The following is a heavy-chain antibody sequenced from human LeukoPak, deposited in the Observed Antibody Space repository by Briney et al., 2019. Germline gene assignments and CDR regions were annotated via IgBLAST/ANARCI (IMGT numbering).Heavy chain of an antibody. CDR1: GFAFRNYW. CDR2: INPDGSTT. V-gene: IGHV3-74*01. CDR3: ARLSAYYYGSYFYYYMDV. D-gene: IGHD3-10*01. Sequence: GGSLRLSCVASGFAFRNYWMYWVRQGPGKGLVRLSRINPDGSTTTYADSVKGRSTISRDNANRMLSLHINSLRVEDSAIYYCARLSAYYYGSYFYYYMDVWGKGTTVTVSS. J-gene: IGHJ6*03.